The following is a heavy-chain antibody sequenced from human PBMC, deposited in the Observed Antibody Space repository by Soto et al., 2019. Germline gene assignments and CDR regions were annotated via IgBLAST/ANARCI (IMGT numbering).Heavy chain of an antibody. Sequence: ASVKVSCKASGYTFTGYYMHWVRQAPGQGLEWMGWINPNSGGTNYAQKFQGWVTMTRDTSTSTAYMELRSLRSDDTAVYYCATGGVVYFDYWGQGTLVTVSS. D-gene: IGHD2-8*02. V-gene: IGHV1-2*04. CDR3: ATGGVVYFDY. J-gene: IGHJ4*02. CDR2: INPNSGGT. CDR1: GYTFTGYY.